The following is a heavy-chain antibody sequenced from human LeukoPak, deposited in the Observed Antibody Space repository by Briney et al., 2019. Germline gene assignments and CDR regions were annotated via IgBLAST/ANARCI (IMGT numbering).Heavy chain of an antibody. CDR1: GYTFTSYG. CDR2: ISAYNGNT. CDR3: ARDVAEWLVRPQVIDYYYYMDV. V-gene: IGHV1-18*01. J-gene: IGHJ6*03. Sequence: ASVKVSCKASGYTFTSYGISWVRRAPGQGLEWMGWISAYNGNTNYAQKLQGRVTMTTDTSTSTAYMELRSLRSDDTAVYYCARDVAEWLVRPQVIDYYYYMDVWGKGTTVTVSS. D-gene: IGHD6-19*01.